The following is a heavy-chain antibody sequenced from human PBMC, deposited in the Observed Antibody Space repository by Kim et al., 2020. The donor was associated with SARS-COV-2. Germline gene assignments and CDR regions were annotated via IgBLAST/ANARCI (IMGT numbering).Heavy chain of an antibody. CDR3: ARRRAYCSSPSCYGWFDP. D-gene: IGHD2-2*01. V-gene: IGHV4-39*01. CDR1: GGSIRSSSHS. J-gene: IGHJ5*02. CDR2: ASYSGTT. Sequence: SETLSLSCTVSGGSIRSSSHSWGWVRQPPGKGLEWIGSASYSGTTYYNPSLESRVTVSVDTSKNQFSLNLRSVTAADTAVYYCARRRAYCSSPSCYGWFDPWGQGTLVTVSS.